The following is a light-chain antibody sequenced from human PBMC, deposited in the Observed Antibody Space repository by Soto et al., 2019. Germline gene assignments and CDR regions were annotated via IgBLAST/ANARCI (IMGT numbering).Light chain of an antibody. J-gene: IGLJ7*01. CDR3: CSYGGSRAV. Sequence: QSALTQPASVSGSPGQSITISCTGTSSEVGSHNLVSWYQQHPGQAPKLMIYEVSKRPLGVSARFSASKSGNTASLTISGLQAEDEAEYHCCSYGGSRAVFGGGTQLTVL. CDR2: EVS. V-gene: IGLV2-23*02. CDR1: SSEVGSHNL.